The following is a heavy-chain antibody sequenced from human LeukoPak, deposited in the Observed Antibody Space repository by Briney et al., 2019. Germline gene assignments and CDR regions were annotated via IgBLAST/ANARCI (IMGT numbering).Heavy chain of an antibody. Sequence: SETLSLTCIDSGGSISSSSYHCGWIRQPPGKGLEWIGNVYYSGTTYYNPSLKSRVTMSVDTSKNQFSLRMNSVTAADTAVYYCARVTYSYGYFFDYWGQGTLVTVSS. D-gene: IGHD5-18*01. CDR3: ARVTYSYGYFFDY. CDR1: GGSISSSSYH. J-gene: IGHJ4*02. V-gene: IGHV4-39*01. CDR2: VYYSGTT.